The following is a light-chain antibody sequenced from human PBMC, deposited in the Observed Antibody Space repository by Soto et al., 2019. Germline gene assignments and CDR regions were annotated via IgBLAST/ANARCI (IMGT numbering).Light chain of an antibody. CDR1: QGISNY. J-gene: IGKJ1*01. Sequence: DSEMTQSPPSLSASVVDRVTITCRASQGISNYLAWYQQKPGELPKLVIYAASILQTGVPSRFSGSGSGTDFSLTISSLQPEDVATYFCQKYNSPPRTFGQGTKVDIK. CDR2: AAS. V-gene: IGKV1-27*01. CDR3: QKYNSPPRT.